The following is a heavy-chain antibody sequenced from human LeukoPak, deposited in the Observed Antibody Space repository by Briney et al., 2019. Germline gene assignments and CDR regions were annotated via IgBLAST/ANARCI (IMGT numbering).Heavy chain of an antibody. CDR3: ARIGAVAGTRNWYFDL. J-gene: IGHJ2*01. V-gene: IGHV5-51*01. Sequence: GESLKISCKGSGYSFTSYWIGWVRQMPGKGLEWMGIIYPGDSDTRYRPSFQGQVTISADKSISTAYLQWSSLRASDTAMYYCARIGAVAGTRNWYFDLWGRGTLVTVSS. CDR1: GYSFTSYW. CDR2: IYPGDSDT. D-gene: IGHD6-19*01.